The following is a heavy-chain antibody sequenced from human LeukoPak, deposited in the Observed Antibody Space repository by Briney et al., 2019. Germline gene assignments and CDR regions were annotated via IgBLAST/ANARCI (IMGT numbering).Heavy chain of an antibody. D-gene: IGHD2-21*02. J-gene: IGHJ4*02. CDR1: GDSISSGGYY. CDR3: AREYTYCCGDCHSLGY. V-gene: IGHV4-31*03. Sequence: SETLSLTCTVSGDSISSGGYYWYWIRQLPGKGLEWIGYIYYSGNTWYNPSLKSRVTISVDTSKNQFSLKLSSVTAADTAVYYCAREYTYCCGDCHSLGYWGQGTLVTVSS. CDR2: IYYSGNT.